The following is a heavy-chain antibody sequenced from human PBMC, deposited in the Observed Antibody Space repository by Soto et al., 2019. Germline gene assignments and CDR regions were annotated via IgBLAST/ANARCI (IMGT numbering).Heavy chain of an antibody. Sequence: ASVKVSCKASGGTFSSYAISLVRQAPGQGLEWMGGIIPIFGTASYAQKFQGRVTITADESTSTAYMELSSLRSEDTAVYYCARGLWFGELKPDDYYYYGMDVWGQGTTVTVSS. CDR3: ARGLWFGELKPDDYYYYGMDV. D-gene: IGHD3-10*01. J-gene: IGHJ6*02. V-gene: IGHV1-69*13. CDR2: IIPIFGTA. CDR1: GGTFSSYA.